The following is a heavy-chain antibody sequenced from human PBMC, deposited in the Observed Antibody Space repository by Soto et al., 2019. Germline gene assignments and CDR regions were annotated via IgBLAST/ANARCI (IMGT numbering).Heavy chain of an antibody. V-gene: IGHV1-2*02. CDR3: AREPRAAGYSGTRFDFYD. D-gene: IGHD3-9*01. CDR2: VNSKSGGT. J-gene: IGHJ4*01. CDR1: GYTFTDSS. Sequence: SLQICCKTPGYTFTDSSLPWVRHASGQELEWMGWVNSKSGGTNYAQKFQGRVSMTRDTSLNTAYMDLNSLSSDDTAVYYCAREPRAAGYSGTRFDFYDWGLGTLVTVYS.